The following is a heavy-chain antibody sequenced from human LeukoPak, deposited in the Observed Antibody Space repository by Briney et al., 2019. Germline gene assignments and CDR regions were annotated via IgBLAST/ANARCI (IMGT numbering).Heavy chain of an antibody. Sequence: SETLSLTCAVCGGSFSGYYWSWIRQPPGKGLEWIGEINHSGSTNYNPSLKSRVTISVDTSKNQFSLKLSSVTAADTAVYYCARAVEGITMVRGVPRLFDYWGQGTLVTVSS. CDR1: GGSFSGYY. V-gene: IGHV4-34*01. D-gene: IGHD3-10*01. CDR3: ARAVEGITMVRGVPRLFDY. J-gene: IGHJ4*02. CDR2: INHSGST.